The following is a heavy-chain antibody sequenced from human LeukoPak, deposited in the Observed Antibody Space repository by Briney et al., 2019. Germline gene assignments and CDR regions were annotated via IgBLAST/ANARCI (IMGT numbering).Heavy chain of an antibody. J-gene: IGHJ3*02. CDR2: IYYSGST. CDR1: GGSISSYY. V-gene: IGHV4-59*01. CDR3: ARDWAYYDILTGYSDDAFDI. D-gene: IGHD3-9*01. Sequence: PSETLSLTCTVSGGSISSYYWSWIRQPPGKGLEWIGYIYYSGSTNYNPSLKSRVTISVDTSKNQFSPKLSSVTAADTAVYYCARDWAYYDILTGYSDDAFDIWGQGTMVTVSS.